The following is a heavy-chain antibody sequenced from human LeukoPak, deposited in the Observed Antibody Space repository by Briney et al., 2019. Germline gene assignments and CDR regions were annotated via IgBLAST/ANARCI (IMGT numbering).Heavy chain of an antibody. D-gene: IGHD3-10*01. CDR3: ARDRAPTFGY. J-gene: IGHJ4*02. CDR1: GFTVSSNY. Sequence: GGSLRLSCAASGFTVSSNYMSWVRQAPGKGLEGVSVIYSGGSTYYADSVKGRFTISRDNSKNTLYLQMNSLRAEDTAVYYCARDRAPTFGYWGQGTLVTVSS. V-gene: IGHV3-66*02. CDR2: IYSGGST.